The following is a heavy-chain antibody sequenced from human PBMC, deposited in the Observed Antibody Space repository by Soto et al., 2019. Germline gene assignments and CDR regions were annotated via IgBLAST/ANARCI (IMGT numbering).Heavy chain of an antibody. CDR2: VSSTGST. CDR3: TRLYCGGDCDFDS. D-gene: IGHD2-21*02. V-gene: IGHV4-59*01. Sequence: PSETLSLTCTVSGASITQYYWNWIRQSPGKGLEWIVSVSSTGSTVFNPSLTSRVTVSLDTSKNQFSLTLNSVTAADTAVYYCTRLYCGGDCDFDSWGQGTLVTVSS. J-gene: IGHJ4*02. CDR1: GASITQYY.